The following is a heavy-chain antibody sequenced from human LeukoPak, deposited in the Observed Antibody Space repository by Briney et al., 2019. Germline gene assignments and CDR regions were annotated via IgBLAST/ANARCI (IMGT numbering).Heavy chain of an antibody. J-gene: IGHJ3*02. CDR1: GFTFRSYW. CDR3: ARTNGPRAFDI. D-gene: IGHD2-2*01. CDR2: INSDGSTA. V-gene: IGHV3-74*01. Sequence: PGGSLRLSCAASGFTFRSYWMHWVRQAPGKGLVWVSRINSDGSTATYADSVRGRFTISRDNADNTLYLQMDSLRAEDTAVYYCARTNGPRAFDIWGQGTMLTVSS.